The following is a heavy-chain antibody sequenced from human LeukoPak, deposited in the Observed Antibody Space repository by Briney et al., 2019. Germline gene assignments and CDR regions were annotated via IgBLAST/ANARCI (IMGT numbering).Heavy chain of an antibody. CDR1: GFTFSTYA. V-gene: IGHV3-23*01. Sequence: PGGSLRLSCAASGFTFSTYAMSWVRQAPGKGPEWVSTISSSGGSTYYADSVKGRFTISRDNSKDTVFLQMNSLRAEDTAVYYCAKRDLGYWGQGTLVTVSS. CDR2: ISSSGGST. J-gene: IGHJ4*02. CDR3: AKRDLGY.